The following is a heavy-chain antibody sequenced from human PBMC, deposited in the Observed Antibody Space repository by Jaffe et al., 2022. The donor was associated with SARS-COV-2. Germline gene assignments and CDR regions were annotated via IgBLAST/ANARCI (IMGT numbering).Heavy chain of an antibody. CDR2: ISRSGGST. V-gene: IGHV3-23*04. D-gene: IGHD2-21*01. CDR1: GFTFRSHA. Sequence: EVQLVESGGNLVQPGGSLRLSCTASGFTFRSHAMSWVRQVPGKGLEWVSGISRSGGSTYYADSVKGRFAISRDNSKNTMYLQMNSLRAEDTALYYCAREEGVVVVTLDYWGQGTLVTVSS. J-gene: IGHJ4*02. CDR3: AREEGVVVVTLDY.